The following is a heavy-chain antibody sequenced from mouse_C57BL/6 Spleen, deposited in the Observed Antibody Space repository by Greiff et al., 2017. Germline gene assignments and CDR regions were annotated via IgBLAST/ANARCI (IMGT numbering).Heavy chain of an antibody. CDR1: GYTFTDYE. J-gene: IGHJ1*03. CDR2: IDPETGGT. V-gene: IGHV1-15*01. D-gene: IGHD1-1*02. CDR3: TRRGGYWYFDV. Sequence: QLQQSGAELVRPGASVTLSCKASGYTFTDYEMHWVKQTPVHGLEWIGAIDPETGGTAYNQKFKGKAILTADKSSSTAYMELRSLTSEDSAVYYCTRRGGYWYFDVWGTGTTVTVSS.